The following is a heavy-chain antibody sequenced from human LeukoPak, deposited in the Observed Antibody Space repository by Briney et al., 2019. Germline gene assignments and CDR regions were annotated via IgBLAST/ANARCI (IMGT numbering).Heavy chain of an antibody. Sequence: PGTSLRLSCAASGFTFNNYGMHWVRQAPGKGLEWVAFIRYDRSNKYYADSVKGRFTISRDSSKNTLYLQMNSLRVEDTAIYFCACTTYDNIGSHLDYWGQGTRVAVSS. CDR3: ACTTYDNIGSHLDY. CDR2: IRYDRSNK. D-gene: IGHD3-22*01. V-gene: IGHV3-33*08. CDR1: GFTFNNYG. J-gene: IGHJ4*02.